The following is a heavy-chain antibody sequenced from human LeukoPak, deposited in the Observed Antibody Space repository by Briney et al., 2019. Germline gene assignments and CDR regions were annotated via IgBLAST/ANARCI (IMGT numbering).Heavy chain of an antibody. CDR2: ISGSGGST. CDR1: GFTFSSYA. D-gene: IGHD2-21*01. J-gene: IGHJ1*01. V-gene: IGHV3-23*01. CDR3: AKEAYYDYVQD. Sequence: GRSLRLSCAASGFTFSSYAMGWVRQVPGKGLEWVSTISGSGGSTYYADSVKGRFTISRDNSTNTLYLQMNSLRAEDTAVYYCAKEAYYDYVQDWGQGTLVTVSS.